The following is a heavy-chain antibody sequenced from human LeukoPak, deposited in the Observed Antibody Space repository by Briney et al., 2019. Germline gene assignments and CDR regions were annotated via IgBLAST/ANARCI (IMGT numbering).Heavy chain of an antibody. Sequence: GGSLRLSCAASGFTFSSYGMHWVRQAPGKGLEWVAVISYDGSNKYYADSVKGRFTISRDNSKNTLYLQMNSLRAEDTAVYYCAKADRVHIVVVPAAPDYWGQGTLVTVSS. CDR2: ISYDGSNK. D-gene: IGHD2-2*01. V-gene: IGHV3-30*18. CDR3: AKADRVHIVVVPAAPDY. J-gene: IGHJ4*02. CDR1: GFTFSSYG.